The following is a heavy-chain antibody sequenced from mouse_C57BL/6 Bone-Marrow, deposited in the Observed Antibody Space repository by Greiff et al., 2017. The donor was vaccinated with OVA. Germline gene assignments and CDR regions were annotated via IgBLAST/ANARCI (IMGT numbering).Heavy chain of an antibody. CDR3: AKDGYYLYYYAMDY. J-gene: IGHJ4*01. V-gene: IGHV2-5*01. D-gene: IGHD2-3*01. CDR2: IWRGGST. CDR1: GFSLTSYG. Sequence: VKLVESGPGLVQPSQSLSITCTVSGFSLTSYGVHWVRQSPGKGLEWMGVIWRGGSTDYNAAFMSRLSITKDNSKSQVFIKMNSLQADDTARYYCAKDGYYLYYYAMDYWGQGTSVTVSS.